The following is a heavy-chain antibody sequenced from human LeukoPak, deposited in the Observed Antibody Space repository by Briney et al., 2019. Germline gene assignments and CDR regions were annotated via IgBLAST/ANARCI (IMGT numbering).Heavy chain of an antibody. D-gene: IGHD6-19*01. J-gene: IGHJ3*02. CDR2: MSGSGGST. CDR3: AKDQEQWLVRAFGI. Sequence: QPGGSLRLSCVASGFTYSSYAMSWVRQAPGKGLEWVSGMSGSGGSTYHAASVKGRVTISRDNSKSTLYLQMNGLRAEDTAVYYCAKDQEQWLVRAFGIWGQGTMVTVAS. CDR1: GFTYSSYA. V-gene: IGHV3-23*01.